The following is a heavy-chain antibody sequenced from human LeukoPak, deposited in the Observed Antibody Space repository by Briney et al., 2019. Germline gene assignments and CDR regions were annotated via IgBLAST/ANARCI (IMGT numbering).Heavy chain of an antibody. D-gene: IGHD6-13*01. V-gene: IGHV3-72*01. J-gene: IGHJ4*02. CDR2: SQTTKPNSCTT. CDR3: VSGVTTSSGWYHFDN. CDR1: GFAITDHH. Sequence: GGSLRLSCAASGFAITDHHMDWVRQAPGKGMEWVGRSQTTKPNSCTTEYAASVKGRFTISRDDSKNSLYLQLNSLKTEDTAVYYCVSGVTTSSGWYHFDNWGQGTLVTVSS.